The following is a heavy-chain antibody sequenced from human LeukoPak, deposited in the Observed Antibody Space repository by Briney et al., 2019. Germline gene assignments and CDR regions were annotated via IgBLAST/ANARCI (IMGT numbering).Heavy chain of an antibody. CDR3: ARDCSGGTCSSFWLDP. CDR1: GYTFRNYA. D-gene: IGHD2-15*01. V-gene: IGHV1-18*01. CDR2: ITAYNGNT. J-gene: IGHJ5*02. Sequence: ASVKVSCKASGYTFRNYAITWVRQAPGQGLERMGWITAYNGNTDYAQKFKGRVTMTTDTSTATAYMELRNLESDDTAAYYCARDCSGGTCSSFWLDPWGQGTLVTVSS.